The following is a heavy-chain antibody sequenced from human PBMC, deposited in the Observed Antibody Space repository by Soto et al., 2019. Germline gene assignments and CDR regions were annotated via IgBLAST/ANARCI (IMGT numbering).Heavy chain of an antibody. CDR3: TTEVDYDDSSGYYRYYFDY. CDR1: GFTFSNAW. V-gene: IGHV3-15*01. D-gene: IGHD3-22*01. J-gene: IGHJ4*02. Sequence: EVQLVESGGGLVKPGGSLRLSCAASGFTFSNAWMRWVRQAPGKGLEWVGRIKSKTDGGTTDYAAPVKGRFTISRDDSKNTLYLQMNSLKTEDTAVYYCTTEVDYDDSSGYYRYYFDYWGQGTLVTVSS. CDR2: IKSKTDGGTT.